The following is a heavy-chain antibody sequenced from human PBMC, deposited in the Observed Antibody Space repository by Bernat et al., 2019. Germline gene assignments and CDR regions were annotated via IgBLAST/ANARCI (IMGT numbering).Heavy chain of an antibody. V-gene: IGHV1-3*01. J-gene: IGHJ4*02. CDR3: ARGYCGGDCYSSGLDY. CDR2: INAGNGDT. D-gene: IGHD2-21*02. Sequence: QVQFVQSGAEVKKPGASVKLSCKASEYTFPNYAMHWVRQAPGQSLEWMGWINAGNGDTKYSQRFEGRVIITRDTSASTAYMEVRYLRSEDTAVYYCARGYCGGDCYSSGLDYWGPGTQVTVSS. CDR1: EYTFPNYA.